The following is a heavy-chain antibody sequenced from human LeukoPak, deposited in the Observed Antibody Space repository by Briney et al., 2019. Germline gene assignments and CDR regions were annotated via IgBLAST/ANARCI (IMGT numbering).Heavy chain of an antibody. D-gene: IGHD3-3*01. CDR3: ARGRLARVTIFGVVIHASAPYYFDY. Sequence: ASVKVSCKASGYTFTSYDINWVRQATGQGLEWMGWMNPNSGNTGYAQKFQGRVTITRNTSISTAYMELSSLRSEDTAVYYCARGRLARVTIFGVVIHASAPYYFDYWGQGTLVTVSS. J-gene: IGHJ4*02. CDR1: GYTFTSYD. V-gene: IGHV1-8*03. CDR2: MNPNSGNT.